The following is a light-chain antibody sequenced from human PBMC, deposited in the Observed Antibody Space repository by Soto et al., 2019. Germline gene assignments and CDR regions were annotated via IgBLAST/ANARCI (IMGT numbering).Light chain of an antibody. J-gene: IGKJ4*01. CDR2: DAS. CDR3: QQRSNLLT. V-gene: IGKV3-11*01. CDR1: QSVSSY. Sequence: EIVLTQSPATLSLSPGERATLSCRASQSVSSYLAWYQQKPGQAPRLLIYDASNRATGIPARFSGSGCGTDFTLTISSLEPEDFAVYYCQQRSNLLTFGGGTKVEIK.